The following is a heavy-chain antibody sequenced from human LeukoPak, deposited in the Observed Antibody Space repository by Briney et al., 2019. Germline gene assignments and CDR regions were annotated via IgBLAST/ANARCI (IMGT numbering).Heavy chain of an antibody. CDR2: ISSNSTSTM. CDR1: GFTFTYYQ. J-gene: IGHJ6*02. CDR3: ARDFPVLNV. D-gene: IGHD3-9*01. Sequence: PGGSLRLSCAASGFTFTYYQMNWVRQAPGKGLEWVSYISSNSTSTMYYADSVEGRFTISRDNAKNSLYLQMNSLRAEDTAVYYCARDFPVLNVWGQGTTVTVSS. V-gene: IGHV3-48*03.